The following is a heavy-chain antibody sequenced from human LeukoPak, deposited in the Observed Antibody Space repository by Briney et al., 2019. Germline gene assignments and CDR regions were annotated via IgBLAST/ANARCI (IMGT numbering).Heavy chain of an antibody. CDR2: IYYSGST. CDR3: ARMNRGYFDY. J-gene: IGHJ4*02. D-gene: IGHD1/OR15-1a*01. CDR1: GGSISSYY. V-gene: IGHV4-59*01. Sequence: PETLSLTCTVSGGSISSYYWSWIRQPPGKGLEWIGYIYYSGSTNYNPSLKSRVTISVDTSKNQFSLKLSSVTAADTAVYYCARMNRGYFDYWGQGTLVTVSS.